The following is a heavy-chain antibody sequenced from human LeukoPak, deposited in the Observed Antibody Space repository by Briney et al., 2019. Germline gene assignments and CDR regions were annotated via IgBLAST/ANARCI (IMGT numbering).Heavy chain of an antibody. CDR2: IGISSGNT. Sequence: GGSLRLSCAASGFNFIDYSMNWVRQAPGKGLEWISYIGISSGNTKYADSVKGRFTIPRDKARNSLYLQMNSLRVEDTAMYYCARDHRYAFDNWGHGTLVTVPS. V-gene: IGHV3-48*01. CDR1: GFNFIDYS. CDR3: ARDHRYAFDN. D-gene: IGHD5-12*01. J-gene: IGHJ4*01.